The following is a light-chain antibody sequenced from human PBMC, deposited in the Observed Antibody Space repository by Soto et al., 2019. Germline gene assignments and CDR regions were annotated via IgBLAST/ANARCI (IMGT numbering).Light chain of an antibody. CDR3: QQYNNYSPAT. V-gene: IGKV1-5*01. J-gene: IGKJ1*01. CDR2: DAS. CDR1: QSISSW. Sequence: DIQMTQSPSTLSASVGDRVAITCRASQSISSWLAWYQQIPGKAPKLLIYDASSLESGVPSRFSGSGSGTEFTLTISSLQPDDFASYYCQQYNNYSPATFGQGTKVEIK.